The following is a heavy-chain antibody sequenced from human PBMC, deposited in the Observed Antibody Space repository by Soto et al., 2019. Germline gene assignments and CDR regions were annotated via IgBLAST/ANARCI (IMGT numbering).Heavy chain of an antibody. CDR2: ISGIGSTT. D-gene: IGHD6-6*01. V-gene: IGHV3-23*01. CDR3: AKDLRGVTARPYFDY. CDR1: GFTFISYA. Sequence: GGSLRLSCAASGFTFISYAMSWVRQAPGKGLEWVSSISGIGSTTYYADSVKGRFTISRDNSMNTLYLQMNSLRAEDTAVYSCAKDLRGVTARPYFDYWGQGTLVTSPQ. J-gene: IGHJ4*02.